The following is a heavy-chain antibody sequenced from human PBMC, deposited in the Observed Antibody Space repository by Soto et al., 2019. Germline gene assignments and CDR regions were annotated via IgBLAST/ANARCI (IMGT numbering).Heavy chain of an antibody. V-gene: IGHV3-21*04. D-gene: IGHD2-15*01. J-gene: IGHJ4*02. CDR3: AKTFSSSGGSPYYFDY. CDR1: GFIFSTNS. Sequence: PGGSLRLSCAASGFIFSTNSMNWVRQAPGKGLEWVSSISSSSTYIYDADSVKGRFTVSRDNAKNSLYLQMNSLRAEDTAVYYCAKTFSSSGGSPYYFDYWGQGTLVTVSS. CDR2: ISSSSTYI.